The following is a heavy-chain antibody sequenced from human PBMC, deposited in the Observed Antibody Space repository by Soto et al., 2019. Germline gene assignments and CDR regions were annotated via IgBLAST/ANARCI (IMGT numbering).Heavy chain of an antibody. V-gene: IGHV3-23*01. D-gene: IGHD6-13*01. CDR1: GFTFSSYA. CDR2: ITDRATNT. Sequence: EVQLLESGGDLVQPGGSLRLSCAASGFTFSSYATSWVRQAPGKGLEWVSLITDRATNTYYADLVKGRFTISRDSSKNTLYLQMNSLRAEDTAIYFCATSHSGTWDYFDYWGQGTLVTVSS. CDR3: ATSHSGTWDYFDY. J-gene: IGHJ4*02.